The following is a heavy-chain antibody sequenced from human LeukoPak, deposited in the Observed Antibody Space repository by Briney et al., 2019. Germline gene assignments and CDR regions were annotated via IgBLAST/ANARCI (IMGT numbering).Heavy chain of an antibody. CDR1: GGSISSYY. CDR3: AGGVYSSGWYSHWYYYGMDV. Sequence: SETLSLTCTVSGGSISSYYWSWIRQPPGKGLEWIGYIYYSGSTNYNPSLKSRVTISVDTSKNRFSLKLSSVTAADTAVYYCAGGVYSSGWYSHWYYYGMDVWGQGTTVTVSS. V-gene: IGHV4-59*08. D-gene: IGHD6-19*01. J-gene: IGHJ6*02. CDR2: IYYSGST.